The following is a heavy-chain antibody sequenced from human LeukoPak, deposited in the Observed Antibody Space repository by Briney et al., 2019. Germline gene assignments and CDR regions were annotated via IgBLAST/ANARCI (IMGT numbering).Heavy chain of an antibody. CDR3: ARDLSQRGFDP. Sequence: GGSLRLSCAASGFTFSSYAMHWVRQAPGKGLEWVAVISYDGSNKYYADSVKGRFTISRDNPKNTLYLQMNSLRAEDTAVYYCARDLSQRGFDPWGQGTLVTVSS. J-gene: IGHJ5*02. V-gene: IGHV3-30-3*01. CDR1: GFTFSSYA. CDR2: ISYDGSNK.